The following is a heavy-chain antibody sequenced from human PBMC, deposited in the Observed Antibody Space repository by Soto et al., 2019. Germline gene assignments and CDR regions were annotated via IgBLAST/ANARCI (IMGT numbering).Heavy chain of an antibody. Sequence: QVQLVESGGGVVQPGRSLRLSCAASGFTFCSYAMHWVRQAPGKGLEWVAVISYDGSNKYYADSVKGRFTISRDNSKNTLYLQMNSLRAEDTAVYYCARDPVLAFVAAYYFDYWGQGTLVTVSS. D-gene: IGHD6-19*01. CDR2: ISYDGSNK. V-gene: IGHV3-30-3*01. J-gene: IGHJ4*02. CDR3: ARDPVLAFVAAYYFDY. CDR1: GFTFCSYA.